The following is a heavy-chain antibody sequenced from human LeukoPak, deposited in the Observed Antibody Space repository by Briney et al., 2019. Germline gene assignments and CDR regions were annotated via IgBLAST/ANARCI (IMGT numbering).Heavy chain of an antibody. CDR1: GPTPRRPK. D-gene: IGHD5-12*01. V-gene: IGHV3-48*03. Sequence: PGGSLRLSCAPPGPTPRRPKTNPVRHAPGKRLERVSHISISGSTIYYADSVKGRFTISRDNAKNSLYLQMNSLRAEDTAVYYCARDRSGYSGYDIFDYWGQGALVTVSS. CDR2: ISISGSTI. J-gene: IGHJ4*02. CDR3: ARDRSGYSGYDIFDY.